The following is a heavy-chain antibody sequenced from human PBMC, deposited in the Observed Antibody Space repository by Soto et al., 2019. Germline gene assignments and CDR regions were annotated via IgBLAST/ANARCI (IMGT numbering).Heavy chain of an antibody. CDR3: ARQDMVSYYFDS. V-gene: IGHV3-33*01. D-gene: IGHD2-8*01. CDR2: IWYDGSYK. CDR1: GFTFSNHG. Sequence: QVQLVESGGGVVQPGRSLRLSCAASGFTFSNHGMHWVRQAPGKGLEWVAVIWYDGSYKYYADSVKGRFTISRDNSKNTLYLQMNSLRADDTPLYYCARQDMVSYYFDSWGQGTLVTVSS. J-gene: IGHJ4*02.